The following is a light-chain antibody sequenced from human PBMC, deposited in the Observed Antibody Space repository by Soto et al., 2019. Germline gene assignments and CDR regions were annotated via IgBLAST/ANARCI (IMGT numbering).Light chain of an antibody. CDR2: AAS. Sequence: DIQMAQSPSSLSASVGDRVTITCRASQRISSYLNWYQQKPGKAPKLLIYAASSLQSGVPSRFSATVSETEFSLTITSLQPEDFATYYCQQLFDSPITFGQGTRLEIK. J-gene: IGKJ5*01. CDR3: QQLFDSPIT. CDR1: QRISSY. V-gene: IGKV1-39*01.